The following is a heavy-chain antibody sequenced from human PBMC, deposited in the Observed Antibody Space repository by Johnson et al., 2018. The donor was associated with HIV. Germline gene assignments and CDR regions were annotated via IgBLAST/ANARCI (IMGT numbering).Heavy chain of an antibody. Sequence: VYLVESGGGLVQPGGSLRLSCAASGFTFSSYAMSWVRQAPGKGLEWVSAISGSGGSTYYADSVKGRFTISRDNSKNTLYLQMNSLRAEDTAVYYCARAWVNYYDSPDAFDIWGQGTMVTVSS. CDR1: GFTFSSYA. V-gene: IGHV3-23*04. CDR2: ISGSGGST. D-gene: IGHD3-22*01. J-gene: IGHJ3*02. CDR3: ARAWVNYYDSPDAFDI.